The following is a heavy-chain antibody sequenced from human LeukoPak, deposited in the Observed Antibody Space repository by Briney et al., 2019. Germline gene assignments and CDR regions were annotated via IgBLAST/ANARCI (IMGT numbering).Heavy chain of an antibody. D-gene: IGHD1-26*01. Sequence: SETLSLTCTVSGGSISSSTYYWGWIRQPPGKGLEWVGSIYYSGNTYYNPSLKSRVTISVDTSKNQFSLKLSSVTAADTAVYYCARQIVGATVDYWGQGTLVTVSS. CDR1: GGSISSSTYY. V-gene: IGHV4-39*01. J-gene: IGHJ4*02. CDR3: ARQIVGATVDY. CDR2: IYYSGNT.